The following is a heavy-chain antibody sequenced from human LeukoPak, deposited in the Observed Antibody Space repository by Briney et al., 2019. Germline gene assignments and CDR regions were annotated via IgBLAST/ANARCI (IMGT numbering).Heavy chain of an antibody. D-gene: IGHD2-15*01. J-gene: IGHJ4*02. Sequence: GGSLRLSCAASGFTVSSNYMSWVRQAPGKGLEWVSVIYSGSSTYYADSVKGRFTISRDNSKNTLYLQMNSLRAEDTAVYYCAREKRDYCSGGSCYSYLDYWGQGTLVTVSS. CDR2: IYSGSST. CDR3: AREKRDYCSGGSCYSYLDY. CDR1: GFTVSSNY. V-gene: IGHV3-66*02.